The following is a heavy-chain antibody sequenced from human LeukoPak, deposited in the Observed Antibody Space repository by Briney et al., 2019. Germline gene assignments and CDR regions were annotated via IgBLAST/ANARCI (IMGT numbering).Heavy chain of an antibody. J-gene: IGHJ4*02. D-gene: IGHD3-22*01. CDR3: ARDPVRGYYYDSSGYYSY. V-gene: IGHV1-2*02. Sequence: ASVKVSCKASGYTFTGYYMHWVRQAPGQGLEWMGWINPNSGGTNYAQKFQGRATMTRDTSISTAYMELSRLRSDDTAVYYCARDPVRGYYYDSSGYYSYWGQGTLVTVSS. CDR2: INPNSGGT. CDR1: GYTFTGYY.